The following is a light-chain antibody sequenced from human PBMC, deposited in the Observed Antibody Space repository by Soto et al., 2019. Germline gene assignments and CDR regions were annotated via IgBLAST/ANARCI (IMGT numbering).Light chain of an antibody. Sequence: DIQMTQSPSTLSGSVGDRVTITFRASQTISSWLAWYQQKPGKAPKLLIYKASTLKSGVPSRFSGSGSGTEFTLTISRLQPDDVATYYCLQYSSHSWTFGQGTKVDNK. J-gene: IGKJ1*01. CDR3: LQYSSHSWT. V-gene: IGKV1-5*03. CDR1: QTISSW. CDR2: KAS.